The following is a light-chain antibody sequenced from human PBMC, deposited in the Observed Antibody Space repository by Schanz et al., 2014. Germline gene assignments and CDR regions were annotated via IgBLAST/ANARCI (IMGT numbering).Light chain of an antibody. J-gene: IGKJ1*01. CDR1: QSVSSN. CDR2: GAS. Sequence: VMTQSPATLSVSPGERATLSCRASQSVSSNLAWYQQKPGQAPRLLIYGASTRATGNPSRFSGSGSGTEFTLTISSLQSEDFAVYYCQQRSNWPPWTFGQGTKVEIK. V-gene: IGKV3-15*01. CDR3: QQRSNWPPWT.